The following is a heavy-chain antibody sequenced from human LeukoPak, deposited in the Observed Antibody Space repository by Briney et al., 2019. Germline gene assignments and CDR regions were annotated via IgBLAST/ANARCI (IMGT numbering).Heavy chain of an antibody. CDR3: ARLDRVLWFGGFDP. J-gene: IGHJ5*02. CDR1: GGSISSYY. V-gene: IGHV4-59*08. Sequence: SETLSLTCTVSGGSISSYYWSWIRQPPGKGLEWIGCIYYSGSTNYNPSLKSRVTISVDTSKNQFSLKLSSVTAADTAVYYCARLDRVLWFGGFDPWGQGTLVTVSS. CDR2: IYYSGST. D-gene: IGHD3-10*01.